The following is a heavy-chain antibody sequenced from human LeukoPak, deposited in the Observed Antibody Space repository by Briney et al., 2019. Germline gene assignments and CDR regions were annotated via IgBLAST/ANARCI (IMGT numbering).Heavy chain of an antibody. J-gene: IGHJ4*02. Sequence: PSETLSLTCTVSGGSISSYYWSWIRQPPGKGLEWIGYIYYSGSTNYNPSLKSRVTISVDTSKNQFSLKLSSVTAADTAVYYCARLFEGAFDYWGQGTLVTVSS. CDR2: IYYSGST. CDR1: GGSISSYY. CDR3: ARLFEGAFDY. D-gene: IGHD3-16*01. V-gene: IGHV4-59*08.